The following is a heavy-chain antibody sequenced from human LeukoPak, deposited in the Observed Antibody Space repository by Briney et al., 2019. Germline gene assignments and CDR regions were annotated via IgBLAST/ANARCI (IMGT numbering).Heavy chain of an antibody. Sequence: GGSLRLSCSASGFTFSSYAMSWVRQAPGKGLEWVSSITTSGDVTHNTDSVKGRFSISGDNSKNTHYLQMNSLRAEDTAIYYCARARRGYYYDNWGQGTLVTVSS. J-gene: IGHJ4*02. CDR2: ITTSGDVT. D-gene: IGHD2-15*01. CDR3: ARARRGYYYDN. CDR1: GFTFSSYA. V-gene: IGHV3-23*01.